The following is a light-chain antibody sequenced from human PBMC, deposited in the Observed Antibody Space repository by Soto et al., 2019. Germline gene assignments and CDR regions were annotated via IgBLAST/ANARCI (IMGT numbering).Light chain of an antibody. CDR1: QSVGNN. V-gene: IGKV3-15*01. CDR3: QQYNNWPGT. J-gene: IGKJ2*01. CDR2: GAF. Sequence: EVVLTQSPATLSVSPGERATLSCRTSQSVGNNLAWYQQKPGQAPRLLMYGAFIRAPGLPVRFRGTGSGTEFTLTISGLQSEDVALYYCQQYNNWPGTFGQGTKLEIK.